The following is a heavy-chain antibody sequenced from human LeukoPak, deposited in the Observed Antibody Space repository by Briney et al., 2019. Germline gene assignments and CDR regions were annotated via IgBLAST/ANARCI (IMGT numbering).Heavy chain of an antibody. V-gene: IGHV1-18*01. CDR1: GYTFTSHG. Sequence: ASVKVSCKASGYTFTSHGISWVRQAPGQGLEWMGWISAYNGNTNYAQRLQGRVTMTTDTSTSTAYMELRSLRSDDTAVYYCARDSGCSGGSCNNWFDPWGQGTLVTVSS. J-gene: IGHJ5*02. D-gene: IGHD2-15*01. CDR2: ISAYNGNT. CDR3: ARDSGCSGGSCNNWFDP.